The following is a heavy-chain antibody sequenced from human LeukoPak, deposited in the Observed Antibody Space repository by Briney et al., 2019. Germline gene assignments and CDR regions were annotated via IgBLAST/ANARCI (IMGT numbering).Heavy chain of an antibody. V-gene: IGHV3-11*04. CDR2: ISSSGSTM. CDR3: ARTYYYDSRGDY. Sequence: GGSLRLSCAASGFTFSDYYMSWIRQAPGKGMEWVSYISSSGSTMYYADSVKGRFTISRDNAKNSLYLQMNSLRAEDTAVYYCARTYYYDSRGDYWGQGTLVTVSS. J-gene: IGHJ4*02. D-gene: IGHD3-22*01. CDR1: GFTFSDYY.